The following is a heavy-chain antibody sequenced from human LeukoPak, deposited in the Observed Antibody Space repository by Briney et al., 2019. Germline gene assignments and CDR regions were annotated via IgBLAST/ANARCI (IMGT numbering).Heavy chain of an antibody. D-gene: IGHD2-15*01. CDR3: ARVTGNVLRAFDI. V-gene: IGHV4-39*07. Sequence: SETLSLTCTVSGGSISSSSYYWGWIRQPPGKGPEWIGSIYYSGSTYYNPSLKSRVTISVDTSKNQFSLKLSSVTAADTAVYYCARVTGNVLRAFDIWGQGTMVTVSS. CDR1: GGSISSSSYY. CDR2: IYYSGST. J-gene: IGHJ3*02.